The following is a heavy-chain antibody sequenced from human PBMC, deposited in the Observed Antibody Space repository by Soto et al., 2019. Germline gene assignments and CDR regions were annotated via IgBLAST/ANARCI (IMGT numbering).Heavy chain of an antibody. V-gene: IGHV3-23*01. CDR1: GFTFSSYA. CDR2: ISGSGGST. CDR3: AKAPEHIVPGPRWFDP. J-gene: IGHJ5*02. D-gene: IGHD2-21*01. Sequence: EVQLLESGGGLVQPGGSLRLSCAASGFTFSSYAMSWVRQAPGKGLEWVSAISGSGGSTYYADSVKGRFTISRDNSKNPLYLQMNSLRAEDTAVYYCAKAPEHIVPGPRWFDPWGQGTLVTVSS.